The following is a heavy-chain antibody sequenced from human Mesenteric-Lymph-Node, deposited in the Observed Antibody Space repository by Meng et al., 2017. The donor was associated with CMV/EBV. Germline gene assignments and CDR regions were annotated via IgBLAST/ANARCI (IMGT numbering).Heavy chain of an antibody. J-gene: IGHJ1*01. Sequence: GESLKISCAASGFSFSSFAMHWVRQAPGKGLEWVAVVSSDGSTKYYADSVKGRFTISRDNSENTLYLQMNSLRAEDTAVYYCARAYFDSSQDWGQGTLVTVSS. V-gene: IGHV3-30-3*01. D-gene: IGHD3-22*01. CDR3: ARAYFDSSQD. CDR1: GFSFSSFA. CDR2: VSSDGSTK.